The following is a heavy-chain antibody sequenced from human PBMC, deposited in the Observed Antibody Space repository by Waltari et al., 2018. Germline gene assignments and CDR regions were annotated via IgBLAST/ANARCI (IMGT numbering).Heavy chain of an antibody. D-gene: IGHD2-2*01. CDR1: GFTFSSYS. Sequence: EVQLVESGGGLVQPGGSLRLSCAASGFTFSSYSMNWVRQAPGKGLGWGSYISSSSSTIYYADSVKGRFTISRDNAKNSLYLQMNSLRAEDTAVYYCARALPGAAIDAFDIWGQGTMVTVSS. CDR3: ARALPGAAIDAFDI. CDR2: ISSSSSTI. V-gene: IGHV3-48*04. J-gene: IGHJ3*02.